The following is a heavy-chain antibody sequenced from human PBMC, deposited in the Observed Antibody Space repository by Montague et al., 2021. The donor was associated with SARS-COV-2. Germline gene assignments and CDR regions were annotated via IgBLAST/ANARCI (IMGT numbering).Heavy chain of an antibody. J-gene: IGHJ5*02. V-gene: IGHV4-39*02. Sequence: SETLSLTCTVSGGSISSSSYYWGWIRQPPGKGLEWIGSIYYSGYTQYNPSLKSRVTISVDTSKNHFSLRLSSVTAADTAVYYCARSDSWGIFDPWGQGTLVIVSS. CDR1: GGSISSSSYY. CDR3: ARSDSWGIFDP. CDR2: IYYSGYT. D-gene: IGHD6-13*01.